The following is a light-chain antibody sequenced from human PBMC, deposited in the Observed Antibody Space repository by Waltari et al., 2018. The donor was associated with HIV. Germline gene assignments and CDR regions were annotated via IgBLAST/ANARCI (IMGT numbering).Light chain of an antibody. J-gene: IGLJ2*01. CDR1: SLRIYD. Sequence: SSELTQDPAVSVALGQTVRITCQGDSLRIYDASWYQQKPGQAPVLVIYGKNNRPSGIPDRFSDSSSGNTASLTITGAQAEDEADYYCNSRDSSGNHVVFGGGTRLTVL. CDR2: GKN. V-gene: IGLV3-19*01. CDR3: NSRDSSGNHVV.